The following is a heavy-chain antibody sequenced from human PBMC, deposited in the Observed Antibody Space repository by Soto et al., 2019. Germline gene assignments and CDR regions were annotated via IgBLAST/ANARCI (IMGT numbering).Heavy chain of an antibody. CDR2: ISSSSSYI. J-gene: IGHJ6*02. V-gene: IGHV3-21*01. Sequence: PGGSLRLSCAASGFTFSSYSMNWVRQAPGKGLEWVSSISSSSSYIYYADSVKGRFTISRDNAKNSLYLQMNSLRAEDTAVYYCAMPEGGSGEAWVYGMDVWGQGTTVTVSS. D-gene: IGHD3-10*01. CDR3: AMPEGGSGEAWVYGMDV. CDR1: GFTFSSYS.